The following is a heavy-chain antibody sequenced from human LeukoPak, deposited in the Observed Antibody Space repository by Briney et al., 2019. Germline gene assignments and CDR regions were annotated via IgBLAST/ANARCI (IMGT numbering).Heavy chain of an antibody. Sequence: TGGSLRLSCAASGFTFSSYWMHWVRQAPGKGLVWVSRINTDGSTTRYADSVKGRFTISRDNAKNTLYLQMNSLRAEDTAVYYCARSCTSTSCQIEDWGRGSLVTVSS. J-gene: IGHJ4*02. CDR3: ARSCTSTSCQIED. CDR2: INTDGSTT. D-gene: IGHD2-2*01. CDR1: GFTFSSYW. V-gene: IGHV3-74*01.